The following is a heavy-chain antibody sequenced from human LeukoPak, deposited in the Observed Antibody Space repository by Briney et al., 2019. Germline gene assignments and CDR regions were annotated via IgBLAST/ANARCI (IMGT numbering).Heavy chain of an antibody. Sequence: PGGSLRLSCAASGFTFSDYYMSWIRQAPGKGLEWVSYISSSGSTIYYADSVKGRFTISRDNAKNSLYLQMNSLRAVDTAVYYCTIYCSSTSCPYYFDYWGQGTLVTVSS. V-gene: IGHV3-11*04. D-gene: IGHD2-2*01. J-gene: IGHJ4*02. CDR1: GFTFSDYY. CDR2: ISSSGSTI. CDR3: TIYCSSTSCPYYFDY.